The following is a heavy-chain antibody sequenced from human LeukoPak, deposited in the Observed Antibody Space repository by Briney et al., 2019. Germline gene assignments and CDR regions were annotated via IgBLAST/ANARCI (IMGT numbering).Heavy chain of an antibody. CDR2: ISYDGSNK. CDR1: GFTFSSYA. J-gene: IGHJ6*02. CDR3: ARDQMETTVVTLSPYYYGMDV. V-gene: IGHV3-30*04. D-gene: IGHD4-23*01. Sequence: PGGSLRLSCAASGFTFSSYAMHWVRQAPGKGLEWVAVISYDGSNKYYADSVKGRFTISRDNSKNTLYLQMNSLRAEDTAVYYCARDQMETTVVTLSPYYYGMDVWGQGTTVTVSS.